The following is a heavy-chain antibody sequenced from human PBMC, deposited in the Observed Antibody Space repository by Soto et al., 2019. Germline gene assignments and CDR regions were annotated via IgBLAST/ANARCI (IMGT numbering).Heavy chain of an antibody. D-gene: IGHD3-22*01. J-gene: IGHJ6*02. Sequence: QVQLVQSGAEVKKPGASVKVSCKASGYTFTSYGISWVRQAPGQGLEWMGWISAYNGNTNYAQKLQGRVTMTTDTSTXXAXIAXRSLRSDDTAVYYCARGGPPSYYYDSSGSVYGMDVWGQGTTVTVSS. CDR1: GYTFTSYG. CDR3: ARGGPPSYYYDSSGSVYGMDV. CDR2: ISAYNGNT. V-gene: IGHV1-18*01.